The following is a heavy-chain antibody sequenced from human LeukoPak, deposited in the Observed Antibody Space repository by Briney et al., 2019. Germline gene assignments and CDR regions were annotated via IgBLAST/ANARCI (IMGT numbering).Heavy chain of an antibody. J-gene: IGHJ4*02. CDR3: ARGPGIAVAGVFDY. CDR2: LSGYTGHT. D-gene: IGHD6-19*01. V-gene: IGHV1-18*04. Sequence: ASVKVSCKASGYTFTSYGINWVRQAPGQGLEWLGRLSGYTGHTNYVQKIQGRVTMTTDTSTNTAYMELRSLGSDDTAVYYCARGPGIAVAGVFDYWGQGSLVTVSS. CDR1: GYTFTSYG.